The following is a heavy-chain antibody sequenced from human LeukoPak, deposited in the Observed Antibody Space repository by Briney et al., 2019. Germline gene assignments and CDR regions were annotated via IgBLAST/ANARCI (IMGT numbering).Heavy chain of an antibody. CDR2: IYTSGST. CDR1: GGSISSYY. Sequence: SETLSLTCTVSGGSISSYYWSWIRQPAGKGLEWIGRIYTSGSTNYNPSLKRRVTMSVDTSKNQFYLKLSSVTAADTAVYYCARDHIVVVPAAISWFDPWGQGTLVTVSS. J-gene: IGHJ5*02. CDR3: ARDHIVVVPAAISWFDP. D-gene: IGHD2-2*01. V-gene: IGHV4-4*07.